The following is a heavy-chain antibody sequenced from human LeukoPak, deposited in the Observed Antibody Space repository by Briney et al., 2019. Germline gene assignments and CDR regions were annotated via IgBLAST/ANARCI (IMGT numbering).Heavy chain of an antibody. Sequence: ASAKVSCKVSGYTLTELSMHWVRQAPGKGLEWMGGFDPEDGETIYAQKFQGRVTMTEDTSTDTAYMELSSLRSEDTAVYYCATYCSSTSCSRDAFDIWGQGTMVTVSS. D-gene: IGHD2-2*01. V-gene: IGHV1-24*01. CDR3: ATYCSSTSCSRDAFDI. CDR2: FDPEDGET. J-gene: IGHJ3*02. CDR1: GYTLTELS.